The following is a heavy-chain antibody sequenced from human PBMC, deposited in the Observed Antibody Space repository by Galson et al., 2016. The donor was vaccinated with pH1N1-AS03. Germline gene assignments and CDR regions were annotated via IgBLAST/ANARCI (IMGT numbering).Heavy chain of an antibody. D-gene: IGHD3-10*01. CDR1: GGTFSRST. CDR3: ARATLSSGGSSGWFDP. Sequence: SVKVSCKASGGTFSRSTISWVRQAPGHGLEWMGRIIPIFNTINYAQKLRGRVTMTVDESTSTAYMDLSSLRYEDSAVYYCARATLSSGGSSGWFDPWGQGTLVTVSS. J-gene: IGHJ5*02. CDR2: IIPIFNTI. V-gene: IGHV1-69*13.